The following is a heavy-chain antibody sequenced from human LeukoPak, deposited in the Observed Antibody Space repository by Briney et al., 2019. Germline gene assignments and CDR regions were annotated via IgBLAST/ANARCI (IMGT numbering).Heavy chain of an antibody. CDR3: ARRSYDFWSGYPYNWFDP. CDR1: GGSISSSSYY. J-gene: IGHJ5*02. Sequence: SETLSLTCTVSGGSISSSSYYWGWIRQPPGKGLEWIGSIYYSGSTYYNPSLKSRVTISVVTSKNQFSLKLSSVTAADTAVYYCARRSYDFWSGYPYNWFDPWGQGTLVTVSS. V-gene: IGHV4-39*01. D-gene: IGHD3-3*01. CDR2: IYYSGST.